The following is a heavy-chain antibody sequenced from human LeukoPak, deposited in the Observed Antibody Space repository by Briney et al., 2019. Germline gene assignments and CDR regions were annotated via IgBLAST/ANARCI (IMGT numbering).Heavy chain of an antibody. J-gene: IGHJ5*02. Sequence: WASVKVSCKASGYTFTSYGISWVRQAPGQGLEWMGWISAYNGNTNYAQKLQGRVTMTTDTSTSTAYMELRSLRSDDTAVYYCARDLAGYYGSGDSDNWFDPWGQGTLVTVSS. CDR2: ISAYNGNT. CDR1: GYTFTSYG. V-gene: IGHV1-18*01. CDR3: ARDLAGYYGSGDSDNWFDP. D-gene: IGHD3-10*01.